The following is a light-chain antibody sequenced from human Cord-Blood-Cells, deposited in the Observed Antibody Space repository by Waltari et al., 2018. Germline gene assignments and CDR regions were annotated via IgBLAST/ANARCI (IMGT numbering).Light chain of an antibody. Sequence: QSALTQPASVSGSPGQSITISCTGTSSDVGGYNYVPWYQQHPGKAPKLMIYDVSKRPSGVSNRFSDSKSGNTASLTISGLQAEDEADYYCSSYTSSSTWVFGGGTKLTVL. CDR1: SSDVGGYNY. CDR2: DVS. J-gene: IGLJ3*02. CDR3: SSYTSSSTWV. V-gene: IGLV2-14*01.